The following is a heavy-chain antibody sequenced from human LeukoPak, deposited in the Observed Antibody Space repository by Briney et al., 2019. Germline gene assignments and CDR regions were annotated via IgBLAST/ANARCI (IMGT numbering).Heavy chain of an antibody. D-gene: IGHD6-13*01. CDR2: IYYSGST. CDR1: GFTFSSYA. Sequence: GSLRLSCAASGFTFSSYAMSWVRQPPGKGLEWIGSIYYSGSTYYNPSLKSRVTISVDTSKNQFSLKLSSVTAADTAVYYCARHAAAAPIDYWGQGTLVTVSS. CDR3: ARHAAAAPIDY. J-gene: IGHJ4*02. V-gene: IGHV4-39*01.